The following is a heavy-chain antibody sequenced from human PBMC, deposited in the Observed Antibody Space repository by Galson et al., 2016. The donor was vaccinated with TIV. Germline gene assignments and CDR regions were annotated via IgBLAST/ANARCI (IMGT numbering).Heavy chain of an antibody. V-gene: IGHV3-30-3*01. CDR3: SRTVTGNVYYSGMDV. Sequence: SLRLSCAASGFIFSGYAPHWVRQAPGKGLEWLAVISYDGTNKYYADSERGRFTISRDNSRNTLYLLMSSLRGEDTAVYYCSRTVTGNVYYSGMDVWGQGTTVTVSS. CDR2: ISYDGTNK. J-gene: IGHJ6*02. CDR1: GFIFSGYA. D-gene: IGHD6-19*01.